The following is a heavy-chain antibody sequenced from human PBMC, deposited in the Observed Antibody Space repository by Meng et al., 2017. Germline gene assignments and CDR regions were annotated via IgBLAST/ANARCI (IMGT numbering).Heavy chain of an antibody. V-gene: IGHV3-21*01. J-gene: IGHJ4*02. Sequence: GESLKISCAASGFTFSSYSMNWVRQAPGEGLERVSSISSSSSYIYYADSVKGRFTISRDNAKNSLYLQMNSLRAEDTAVYYCARVTCCEARPNDYWGQGTLVTVSS. CDR1: GFTFSSYS. CDR3: ARVTCCEARPNDY. CDR2: ISSSSSYI. D-gene: IGHD1-20*01.